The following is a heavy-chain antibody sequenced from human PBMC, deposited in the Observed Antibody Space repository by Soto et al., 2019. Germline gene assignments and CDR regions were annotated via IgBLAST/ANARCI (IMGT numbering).Heavy chain of an antibody. D-gene: IGHD3-22*01. CDR3: AKSVGFYDSSPFDY. J-gene: IGHJ4*02. V-gene: IGHV3-9*01. CDR2: ISWNSGSI. Sequence: EVQLVESGGGLVQPGRSLRLSCAASGFTFDDYAMHWVRQAPGKGLEWVSGISWNSGSIGYADSVKGRFTISRDNAKNSLYLQMNSLRAEDTALYYCAKSVGFYDSSPFDYWCQGTLLTVSS. CDR1: GFTFDDYA.